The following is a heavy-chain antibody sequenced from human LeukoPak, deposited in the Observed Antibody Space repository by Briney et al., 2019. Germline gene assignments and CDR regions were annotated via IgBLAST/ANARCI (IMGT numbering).Heavy chain of an antibody. J-gene: IGHJ6*03. D-gene: IGHD6-13*01. CDR1: GGSISSYY. CDR2: IYYSGST. CDR3: ARASSWRYYYYMDV. Sequence: PSETLSLTCTVSGGSISSYYWSWIRQPPGKGLEWIGHIYYSGSTNYNPSLKSRVTISVDTSKNQFSLKLSSVTAADTAVYYCARASSWRYYYYMDVWGKGTTVTVSS. V-gene: IGHV4-59*01.